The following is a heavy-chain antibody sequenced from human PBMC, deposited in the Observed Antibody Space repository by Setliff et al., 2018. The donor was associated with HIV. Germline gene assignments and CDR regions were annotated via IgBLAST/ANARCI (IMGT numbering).Heavy chain of an antibody. CDR2: VEPQHGET. D-gene: IGHD4-17*01. J-gene: IGHJ6*03. V-gene: IGHV1-69-2*01. CDR3: ARGTTATDYYYYMDV. Sequence: GASVKVSCKASGYTFTDYYMHWVQQAPGKGLEWMGRVEPQHGETIFAGKFLGRVTITADTSTDTAYMELSSLRSEDTAVYFCARGTTATDYYYYMDVWGKGTSVTVSS. CDR1: GYTFTDYY.